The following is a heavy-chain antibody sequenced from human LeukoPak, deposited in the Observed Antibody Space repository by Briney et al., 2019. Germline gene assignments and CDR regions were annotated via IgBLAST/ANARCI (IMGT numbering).Heavy chain of an antibody. CDR1: GYTFTSYY. Sequence: ASVKVSCKASGYTFTSYYIHWVRQAPGHGLDWMAIVNPSGGTTSYAQKFQGRLTMTRDTSTSTVYMELSSLRSEDTAVYYCARDHRPSYDSSAYYYPGDYWGQGTLVTVSS. CDR2: VNPSGGTT. CDR3: ARDHRPSYDSSAYYYPGDY. D-gene: IGHD3-22*01. J-gene: IGHJ4*02. V-gene: IGHV1-46*01.